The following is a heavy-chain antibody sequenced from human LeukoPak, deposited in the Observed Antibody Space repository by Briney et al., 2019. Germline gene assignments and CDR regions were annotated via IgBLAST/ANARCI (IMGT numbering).Heavy chain of an antibody. J-gene: IGHJ3*02. CDR1: GFTFSGYA. D-gene: IGHD6-13*01. Sequence: GGSLRPSCAASGFTFSGYAMSWVRQAPGKGLEWVSIISGIGGTTYYADSVKGRFTISRDNSKNTVYLQMNSLRAEDTAVYYCARTAAASIRSFDMWGQGTMVTVSS. CDR3: ARTAAASIRSFDM. CDR2: ISGIGGTT. V-gene: IGHV3-23*01.